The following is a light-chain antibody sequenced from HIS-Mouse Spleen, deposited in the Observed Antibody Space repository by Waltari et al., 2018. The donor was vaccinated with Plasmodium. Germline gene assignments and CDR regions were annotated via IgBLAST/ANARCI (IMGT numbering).Light chain of an antibody. CDR1: QSISSY. CDR2: AAS. Sequence: DIQMTQSPSSLSASVGDRVTITCRASQSISSYLNCYQQKPGKAPKHLIYAASSLQSGVPSRFSGGGSGTDFTLTISSLQPEDFATYYCQQSYSTWTFGQGTKVEIK. V-gene: IGKV1-39*01. J-gene: IGKJ1*01. CDR3: QQSYSTWT.